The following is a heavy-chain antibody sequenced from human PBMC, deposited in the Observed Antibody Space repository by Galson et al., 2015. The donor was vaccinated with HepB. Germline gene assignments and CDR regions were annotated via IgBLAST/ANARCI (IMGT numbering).Heavy chain of an antibody. CDR2: ISGSGGST. V-gene: IGHV3-23*01. J-gene: IGHJ4*02. CDR1: GFTFSSYA. D-gene: IGHD6-13*01. Sequence: SLRLSCAASGFTFSSYAMSWVRQAPGKGLEWVSAISGSGGSTYYADSVKGRFTISRDNSKNTLDLQMNSLRAEDTAVYYCAKSRSAAGTGPFDYWGQGTLVTVSS. CDR3: AKSRSAAGTGPFDY.